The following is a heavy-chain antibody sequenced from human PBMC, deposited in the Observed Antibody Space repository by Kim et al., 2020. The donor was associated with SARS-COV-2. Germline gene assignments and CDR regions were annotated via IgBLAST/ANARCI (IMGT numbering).Heavy chain of an antibody. CDR1: GYTFTSYD. J-gene: IGHJ6*02. Sequence: ASVKVSCKASGYTFTSYDINWVRQATGQGLEWMGWMNPNSGNTGYAQKFQGRVTMTRNTSISTAYMELSSLRSEDTAVYYCAGSTVVTRKYYYGMDVWGQGTTVTVSS. CDR2: MNPNSGNT. V-gene: IGHV1-8*01. D-gene: IGHD4-17*01. CDR3: AGSTVVTRKYYYGMDV.